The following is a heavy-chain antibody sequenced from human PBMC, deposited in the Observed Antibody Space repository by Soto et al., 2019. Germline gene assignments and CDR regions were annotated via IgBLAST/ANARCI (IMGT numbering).Heavy chain of an antibody. CDR1: GGTFSSYA. CDR2: IIPIFGTA. CDR3: ARSPVGTTVTTLIFDY. V-gene: IGHV1-69*01. J-gene: IGHJ4*02. Sequence: QVQLVQSGAEVKKPGSSVKVSCKASGGTFSSYAISWVRQAPGQGLEWMGGIIPIFGTANYAQKFQGRVTITADESTCTAYMELSSLRSEDTAVYYCARSPVGTTVTTLIFDYWGQGTLVTVSS. D-gene: IGHD4-17*01.